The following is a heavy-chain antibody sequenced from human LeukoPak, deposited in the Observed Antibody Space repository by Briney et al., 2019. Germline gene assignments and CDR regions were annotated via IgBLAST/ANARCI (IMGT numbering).Heavy chain of an antibody. D-gene: IGHD2-2*01. CDR3: AKDIGPHLPPASIALGY. V-gene: IGHV3-9*01. CDR2: VNWNGGSV. J-gene: IGHJ4*02. CDR1: GFTFADYA. Sequence: PGGSLRLSCAGAGFTFADYAIHWVRQAPGKGLEWVSGVNWNGGSVGYADSVKGRFTVSRDNAKNSLFLQMNRLRPEDTALYFCAKDIGPHLPPASIALGYWGQGTLVTVS.